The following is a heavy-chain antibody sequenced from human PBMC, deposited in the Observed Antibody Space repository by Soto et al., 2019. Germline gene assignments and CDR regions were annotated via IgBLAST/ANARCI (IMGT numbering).Heavy chain of an antibody. J-gene: IGHJ4*02. Sequence: SETLSLTCAVYGGSFSGYYWSWIRQPPGKGLEWIGEINHSGSTNYNPSLKSRVTISVDTSKNQFSLKLSSVTAADTAVYYCARGLRVEMATTADSPVFDYWGQGTLVTVSS. CDR1: GGSFSGYY. D-gene: IGHD1-1*01. CDR3: ARGLRVEMATTADSPVFDY. V-gene: IGHV4-34*01. CDR2: INHSGST.